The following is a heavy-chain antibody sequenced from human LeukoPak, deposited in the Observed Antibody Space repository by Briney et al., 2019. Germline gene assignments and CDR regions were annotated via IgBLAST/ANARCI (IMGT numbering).Heavy chain of an antibody. Sequence: ASVKVSCKASGYTFTGYYMHWVRQAPGQGLEWMGWINPNSGGTNYAQKLQGRVTMTTDTSTSTAYMELRSLRSDDTAVYYCARDLWGGSGYSEGSDYWGQGTLVTVSS. CDR2: INPNSGGT. CDR1: GYTFTGYY. V-gene: IGHV1-2*02. CDR3: ARDLWGGSGYSEGSDY. J-gene: IGHJ4*02. D-gene: IGHD3-22*01.